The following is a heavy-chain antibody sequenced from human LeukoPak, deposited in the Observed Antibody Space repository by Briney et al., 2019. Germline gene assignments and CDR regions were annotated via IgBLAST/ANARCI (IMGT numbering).Heavy chain of an antibody. J-gene: IGHJ6*03. CDR2: INPSGGST. V-gene: IGHV1-46*01. D-gene: IGHD3-22*01. Sequence: ASVKVSCKASGYTFTSYYMHWVRQAPGQGLEWMGVINPSGGSTSYAQKFQGRVTMTRDMSTSTVYMELSSLRSEDTAVYYCASCLLQTNYYYMDVWGKGTTVTVSS. CDR1: GYTFTSYY. CDR3: ASCLLQTNYYYMDV.